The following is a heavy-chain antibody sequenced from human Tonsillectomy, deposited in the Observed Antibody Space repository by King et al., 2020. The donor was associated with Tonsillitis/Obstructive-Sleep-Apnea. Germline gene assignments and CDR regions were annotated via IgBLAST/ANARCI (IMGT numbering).Heavy chain of an antibody. CDR3: AHRRVLDTFDI. V-gene: IGHV2-5*02. J-gene: IGHJ3*02. CDR2: IYWDDDK. Sequence: ITLKESGPTLVKPTQTLTLTCTFSGFSLTTSGVGVGWIRQPPGKDLECLALIYWDDDKRYSPSLKSRLTSTKDTSKNQVVLTMTNMDPVDTATFYCAHRRVLDTFDIWGQGTMVTVSS. CDR1: GFSLTTSGVG.